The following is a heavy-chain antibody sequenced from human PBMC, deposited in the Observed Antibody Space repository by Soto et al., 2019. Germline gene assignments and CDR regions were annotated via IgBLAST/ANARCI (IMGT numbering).Heavy chain of an antibody. V-gene: IGHV3-23*01. CDR2: ISGSGGST. CDR1: GFTFSSYA. D-gene: IGHD1-1*01. Sequence: GGSLRLSCAASGFTFSSYAMSWVRQAPGKGLEWVSAISGSGGSTYYADSVKGRFTISRDNSKNTLYLQMNSLRAEDTAVYYCARECQSRPGYTFEIYIQHWGQGTLVTVSS. J-gene: IGHJ1*01. CDR3: ARECQSRPGYTFEIYIQH.